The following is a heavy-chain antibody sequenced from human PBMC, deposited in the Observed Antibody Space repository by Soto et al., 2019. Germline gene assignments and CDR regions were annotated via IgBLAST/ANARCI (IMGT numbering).Heavy chain of an antibody. Sequence: QVQLVQSGAEVKKPGSSVKVSCKASGGTFSNYAISWVRQAPGQGLDWMGGIIPIFGTATYAQKYQGRVTITADESTSTAYVELSSLRPEDTAVYYCAREAACTSTSCPSCWFDPWGQGTLVTVSS. V-gene: IGHV1-69*01. D-gene: IGHD2-2*01. J-gene: IGHJ5*02. CDR3: AREAACTSTSCPSCWFDP. CDR2: IIPIFGTA. CDR1: GGTFSNYA.